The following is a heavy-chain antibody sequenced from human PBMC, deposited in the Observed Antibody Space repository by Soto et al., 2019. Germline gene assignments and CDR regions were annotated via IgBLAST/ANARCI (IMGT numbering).Heavy chain of an antibody. CDR1: GGSISSGGYY. V-gene: IGHV4-31*03. D-gene: IGHD3-22*01. CDR3: ARDKDYYDSSGPEDDAFDI. J-gene: IGHJ3*02. CDR2: IYYSGST. Sequence: QVQLQESGPGLVKPSQTLSLTCTVSGGSISSGGYYWSWIRQHPGKGLEWIGYIYYSGSTYSNPSLKSRVTILVDTSKNQFSLKLSSVTAADTAVYYCARDKDYYDSSGPEDDAFDIWGQGTMVTVSS.